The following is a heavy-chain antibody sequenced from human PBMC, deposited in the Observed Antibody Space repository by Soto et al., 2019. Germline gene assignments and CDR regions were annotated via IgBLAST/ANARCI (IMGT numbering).Heavy chain of an antibody. J-gene: IGHJ3*02. Sequence: GASVKVSCKASGYTFTELSMHWVRQAPGKGLEWMGGFDPEDGETIYAQKFQGRVTMTEDTSTDTAYMELSSLRSEDTAVYYCATAIRPHVNIVATILSYSDAFDIWGQGTMVTVSS. D-gene: IGHD5-12*01. CDR2: FDPEDGET. CDR3: ATAIRPHVNIVATILSYSDAFDI. V-gene: IGHV1-24*01. CDR1: GYTFTELS.